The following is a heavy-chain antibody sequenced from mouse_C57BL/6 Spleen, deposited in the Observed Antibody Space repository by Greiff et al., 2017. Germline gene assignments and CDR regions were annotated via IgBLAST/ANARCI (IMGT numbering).Heavy chain of an antibody. CDR3: ARATMVTTGDY. J-gene: IGHJ2*01. V-gene: IGHV1-76*01. D-gene: IGHD2-2*01. CDR2: IYPGSGNT. Sequence: VQLQQSGAELVRPGASVKLSCKASGYTFTDYYINWVKQRPGQGLEWIARIYPGSGNTYYNEKFKGKDTLTAEKSSSTAYMQLSSLTSEDSAVYFCARATMVTTGDYWGQGTTLTVSS. CDR1: GYTFTDYY.